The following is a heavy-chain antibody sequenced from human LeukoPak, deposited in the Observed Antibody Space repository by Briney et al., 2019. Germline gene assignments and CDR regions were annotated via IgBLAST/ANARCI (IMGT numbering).Heavy chain of an antibody. D-gene: IGHD1-26*01. Sequence: GGSLRLSCAASGFTLSTHWMHWVRQAPGKGLVWVSRINGDGTTTSYADSVKGRFTISRVNAKSTLYLEMDSLRAEDTAIYYCARRWYTGTYYYFDLWGQGTLVTVSS. CDR2: INGDGTTT. CDR1: GFTLSTHW. CDR3: ARRWYTGTYYYFDL. V-gene: IGHV3-74*01. J-gene: IGHJ4*02.